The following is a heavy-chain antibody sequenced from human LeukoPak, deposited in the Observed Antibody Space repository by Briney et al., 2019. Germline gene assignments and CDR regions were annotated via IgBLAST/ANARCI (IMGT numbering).Heavy chain of an antibody. J-gene: IGHJ4*02. CDR3: ARWSLWFGELLRHFDY. Sequence: KPGGSLRLSCAASGFTFSRFWMNWVRQAPGKGLEWVSSISSSSSYIYYADSVKGRFTISRDNAKNSLYQQMNSLRAEDTAVYYCARWSLWFGELLRHFDYWGQGTLVTVSS. CDR1: GFTFSRFW. D-gene: IGHD3-10*01. V-gene: IGHV3-21*01. CDR2: ISSSSSYI.